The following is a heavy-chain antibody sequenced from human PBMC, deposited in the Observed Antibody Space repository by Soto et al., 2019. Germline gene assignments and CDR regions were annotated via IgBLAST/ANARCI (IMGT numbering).Heavy chain of an antibody. J-gene: IGHJ4*02. CDR2: MFYGVSA. V-gene: IGHV4-39*01. CDR1: GSSINSSGYY. D-gene: IGHD3-3*02. Sequence: SETLSLTCTVSGSSINSSGYYWGWIRQPPGKGLEWIGSMFYGVSAYYNPSLKSRVTVSVDTSKNQFSLNLRSVTAADTAVYYCARLPSRHLVDYWGQGTLVTVSS. CDR3: ARLPSRHLVDY.